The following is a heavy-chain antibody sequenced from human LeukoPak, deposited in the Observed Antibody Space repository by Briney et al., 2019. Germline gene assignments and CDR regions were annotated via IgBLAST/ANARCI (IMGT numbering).Heavy chain of an antibody. CDR2: INPNSGGT. Sequence: ASLKVSCKASGYTFTRSDMHWVPQAPGQGLEWMGRINPNSGGTNYAQKYQGRVTMTRDTSISTAYMELSRLRSDHTAVYYCARASPYSSTSQGDFDYWGQGTLVTVSS. J-gene: IGHJ4*02. D-gene: IGHD6-13*01. CDR1: GYTFTRSD. CDR3: ARASPYSSTSQGDFDY. V-gene: IGHV1-2*06.